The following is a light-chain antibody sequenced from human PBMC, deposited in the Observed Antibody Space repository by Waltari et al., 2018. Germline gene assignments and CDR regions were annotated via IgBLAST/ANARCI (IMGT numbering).Light chain of an antibody. CDR1: QSVSRS. J-gene: IGKJ5*01. Sequence: EIVLTQSPATLSLSPGERATLSCRASQSVSRSLAWYQQKPGQAPRLLIYDLSNRATGTPARFSGSGSGTDFTLTISSLEPEDFAVYYCHQRSNWPITFGQGTRLEI. V-gene: IGKV3-11*01. CDR3: HQRSNWPIT. CDR2: DLS.